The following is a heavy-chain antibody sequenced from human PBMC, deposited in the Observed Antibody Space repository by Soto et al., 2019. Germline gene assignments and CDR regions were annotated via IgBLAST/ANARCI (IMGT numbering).Heavy chain of an antibody. D-gene: IGHD1-1*01. CDR1: GFTFSAYA. V-gene: IGHV3-23*01. CDR3: AQDYTTTAKLPFDS. CDR2: ISGSGGST. J-gene: IGHJ4*02. Sequence: PGGSLRLSCAASGFTFSAYAMSWVRQAPGKGLEWVSAISGSGGSTYYAASVKGRFTISRDNSKNTLYLQMNSLRAEDTAVYYCAQDYTTTAKLPFDSWGQGTLVTVSS.